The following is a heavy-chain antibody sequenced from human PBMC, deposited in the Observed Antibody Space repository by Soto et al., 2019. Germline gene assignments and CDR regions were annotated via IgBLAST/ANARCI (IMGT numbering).Heavy chain of an antibody. V-gene: IGHV3-20*04. Sequence: PGGSLRLSCAASGFTFDDYGMSWVRQVPGKGLEWVSGVNWNGGSTGYVESVKGRFTISRDNAKNSLYLLMNSLRAEDTALYYCARVPRYDFWSGFDYWGQGTAVTVSS. CDR2: VNWNGGST. J-gene: IGHJ4*02. CDR1: GFTFDDYG. D-gene: IGHD3-3*01. CDR3: ARVPRYDFWSGFDY.